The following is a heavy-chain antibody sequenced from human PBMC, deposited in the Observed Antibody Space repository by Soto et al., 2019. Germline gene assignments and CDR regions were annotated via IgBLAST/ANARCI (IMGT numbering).Heavy chain of an antibody. J-gene: IGHJ6*03. CDR2: MNPNSGNT. D-gene: IGHD2-8*01. Sequence: ASVKVSCKASGYTFTSYDINWVRQATGQGLEWMGWMNPNSGNTGYAQKFQGRVTMTRNTSISTAYMELSNLRSEDTAVYYCARVAKVKGFFLPPGVYYYYEGVGGKGTRATVS. CDR1: GYTFTSYD. V-gene: IGHV1-8*01. CDR3: ARVAKVKGFFLPPGVYYYYEGV.